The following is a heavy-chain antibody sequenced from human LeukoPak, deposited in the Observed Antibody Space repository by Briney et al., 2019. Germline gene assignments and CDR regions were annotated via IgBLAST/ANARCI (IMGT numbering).Heavy chain of an antibody. CDR1: GGSISSYY. Sequence: PSETLSLTCTVSGGSISSYYWSWIRQPPGKGLEWIGYIYYSGSTKYNPSSKSRVTISVDTSKNQFSLKLISVTAADTAVYYCATVVRDDILTGYYIDHWGQGTLVTVSS. CDR2: IYYSGST. D-gene: IGHD3-9*01. CDR3: ATVVRDDILTGYYIDH. J-gene: IGHJ4*02. V-gene: IGHV4-59*01.